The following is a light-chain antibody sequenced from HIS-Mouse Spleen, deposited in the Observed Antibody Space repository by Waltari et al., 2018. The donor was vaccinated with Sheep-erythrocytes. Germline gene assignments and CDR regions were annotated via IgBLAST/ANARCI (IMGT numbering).Light chain of an antibody. J-gene: IGLJ2*01. Sequence: QSVLTQPPSASGTPGQRVTISCSGSSSNIGSNTVNWYQQPPGTAPQLLIYSNNQRPSGVPDRFSGSKSGTSASLAISGLQSEDEADYYCAAWDDSLNGVVFGGGTKLTVL. CDR1: SSNIGSNT. CDR3: AAWDDSLNGVV. V-gene: IGLV1-44*01. CDR2: SNN.